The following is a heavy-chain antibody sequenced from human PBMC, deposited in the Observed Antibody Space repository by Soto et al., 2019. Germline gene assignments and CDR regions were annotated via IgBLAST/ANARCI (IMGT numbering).Heavy chain of an antibody. CDR1: GGSISSGDYY. CDR3: ARVNVDILGWFDP. CDR2: IYYSGST. V-gene: IGHV4-30-4*01. Sequence: SETLSLTCTVSGGSISSGDYYWSWIRQPPGKGLEWIGYIYYSGSTYYNPSLKSRVTISVDTSKNQFSLKLSSVTAADTAVYYCARVNVDILGWFDPWGQGTLVTVSS. D-gene: IGHD5-12*01. J-gene: IGHJ5*02.